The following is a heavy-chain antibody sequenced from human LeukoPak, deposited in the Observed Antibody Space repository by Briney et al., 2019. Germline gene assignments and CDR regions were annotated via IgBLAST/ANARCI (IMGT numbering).Heavy chain of an antibody. Sequence: ASVKVSCKASGYTFTGYYMHWVRQAPGQGLEWMGRINPNSGGTNYAQKFQGRVTMTRDTSASTAYMELSSLRSEDTAVYYCARERSIAAAGTPARWFDPWGQGTLVTVSS. D-gene: IGHD6-13*01. CDR1: GYTFTGYY. V-gene: IGHV1-2*06. CDR2: INPNSGGT. CDR3: ARERSIAAAGTPARWFDP. J-gene: IGHJ5*02.